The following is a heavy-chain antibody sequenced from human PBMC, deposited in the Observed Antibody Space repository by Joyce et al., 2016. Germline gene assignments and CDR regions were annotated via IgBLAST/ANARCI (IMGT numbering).Heavy chain of an antibody. Sequence: QVQLQESGPGLVKPSETLSLTCTVSGASVGTSPYYWTWVRQPPGKGLEWIGHFFYRGSTNYSPSRKRRVTISRDTSANLFSLKLYSVTAADTAVYYCATLLEGGSGRGAWGQGTLVTVSS. CDR2: FFYRGST. D-gene: IGHD5-12*01. V-gene: IGHV4-61*01. CDR1: GASVGTSPYY. J-gene: IGHJ4*02. CDR3: ATLLEGGSGRGA.